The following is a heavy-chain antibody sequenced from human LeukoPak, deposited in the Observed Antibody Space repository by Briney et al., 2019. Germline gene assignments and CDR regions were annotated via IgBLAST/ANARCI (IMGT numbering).Heavy chain of an antibody. CDR3: ARGMQGPYIVVVPAAIQYYYYYYGMDV. CDR2: INPNSGGT. D-gene: IGHD2-2*02. V-gene: IGHV1-2*02. CDR1: GYTFTGYY. Sequence: ASVKVSCKASGYTFTGYYMHWVRQAPGQGLEWMGWINPNSGGTNYAQKFRGRVTMTRDTSISTAYMELSRLRSDDTAVYYCARGMQGPYIVVVPAAIQYYYYYYGMDVWGQGTTVTVSS. J-gene: IGHJ6*02.